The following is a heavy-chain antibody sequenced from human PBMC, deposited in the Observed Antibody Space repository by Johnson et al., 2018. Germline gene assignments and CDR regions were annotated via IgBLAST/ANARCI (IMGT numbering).Heavy chain of an antibody. Sequence: QVQLVESGGGVVQPGRSXRLSCAASRFTFSNYGMHWVRQAPGKGLEWVAVIWYDESNKSYADSVKGRFTSSRDNSKNTLYLQMKSRRAGDTAIYYWAKGYCSGRCGNSDAFDIWGQGTMVTVSP. CDR2: IWYDESNK. D-gene: IGHD2-15*01. CDR3: AKGYCSGRCGNSDAFDI. V-gene: IGHV3-33*06. CDR1: RFTFSNYG. J-gene: IGHJ3*02.